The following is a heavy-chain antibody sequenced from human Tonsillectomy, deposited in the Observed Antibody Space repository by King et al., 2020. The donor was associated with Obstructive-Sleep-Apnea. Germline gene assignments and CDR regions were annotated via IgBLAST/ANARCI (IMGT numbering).Heavy chain of an antibody. D-gene: IGHD2-2*01. CDR1: GYTFTSYA. CDR3: ASVRVVPAAIWYYFDY. V-gene: IGHV1-3*01. J-gene: IGHJ4*02. Sequence: QVQLVESGAEVKKPGASVKVSCKASGYTFTSYAMHWVRQAPGQRLEWMGWINAGNGNTKYSQKFQGRVTITRDTSASTAYMELSSLRSEDTAVYYCASVRVVPAAIWYYFDYWGQGTLVTVSS. CDR2: INAGNGNT.